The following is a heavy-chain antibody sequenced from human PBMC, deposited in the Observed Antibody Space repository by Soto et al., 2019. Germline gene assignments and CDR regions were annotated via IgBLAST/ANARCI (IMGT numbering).Heavy chain of an antibody. Sequence: PSETLSLTCTVSGGSISSGGYYWSWIRQHPGKGLEWIGYIYYSGSTYYNPSLKSRVTISVDTSKNQFSLKLSSVTAADTAVYYCARDRGNSLFTIFGVVTQASFLYGMDVWGQGTTVTVS. J-gene: IGHJ6*02. CDR2: IYYSGST. CDR1: GGSISSGGYY. D-gene: IGHD3-3*01. V-gene: IGHV4-31*03. CDR3: ARDRGNSLFTIFGVVTQASFLYGMDV.